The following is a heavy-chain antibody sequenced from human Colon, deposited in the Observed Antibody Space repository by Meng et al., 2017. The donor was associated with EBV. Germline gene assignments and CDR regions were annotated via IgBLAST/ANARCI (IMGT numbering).Heavy chain of an antibody. D-gene: IGHD3-16*01. V-gene: IGHV4-39*07. CDR3: ARERGGVTRDFDS. CDR2: IFYSGNT. Sequence: QVQESGPGLLKPSETLSLTCSVSGDSITTNGYYWGWIRQSPGKGLEWIGSIFYSGNTYFNPSLKTRVTISVDTSKNQFSLKLSSVTAADTAIYYCARERGGVTRDFDSWGQGALVTVSS. J-gene: IGHJ4*02. CDR1: GDSITTNGYY.